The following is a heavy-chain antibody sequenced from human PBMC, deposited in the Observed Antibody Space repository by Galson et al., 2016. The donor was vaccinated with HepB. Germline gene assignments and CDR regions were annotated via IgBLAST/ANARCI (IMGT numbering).Heavy chain of an antibody. CDR2: TYYRSKWYH. V-gene: IGHV6-1*01. J-gene: IGHJ6*02. CDR1: GDSVSSNSAA. D-gene: IGHD1/OR15-1a*01. Sequence: CAISGDSVSSNSAAWNWFRQSPSRGLECLGRTYYRSKWYHDYAPSVKRRITINPDTSKNQFSLQLSSVTPEDSAVYFGARGNYGTDVYYYYGLDVWGQGTTVTVSS. CDR3: ARGNYGTDVYYYYGLDV.